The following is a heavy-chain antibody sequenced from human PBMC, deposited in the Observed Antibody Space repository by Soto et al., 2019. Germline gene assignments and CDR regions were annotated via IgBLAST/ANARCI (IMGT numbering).Heavy chain of an antibody. Sequence: PSETPSLTGTVSGGSISSSSYYWGWIRQPPGKGLEWIGSIYYSGSTSYNPSLKSRVTISVDTSKNQFSLKLSSVTAADTAVYCCARHMVRGVTRDYWGQGTLVTVSS. D-gene: IGHD3-10*01. CDR3: ARHMVRGVTRDY. CDR2: IYYSGST. J-gene: IGHJ4*02. CDR1: GGSISSSSYY. V-gene: IGHV4-39*01.